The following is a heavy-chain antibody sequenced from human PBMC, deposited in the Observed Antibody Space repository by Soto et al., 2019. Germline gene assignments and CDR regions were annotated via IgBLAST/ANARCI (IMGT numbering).Heavy chain of an antibody. V-gene: IGHV3-53*01. Sequence: PGGSLRLSCAASGFTFSDYFMTWIRQAPGKGLEWVSYISSGGSTYYADSVKGRFTISRDNSKNTLYLQMNSLRAEDTAVYYCARSILTGYSASFDPWGQGTLVTVSS. CDR3: ARSILTGYSASFDP. J-gene: IGHJ5*02. CDR2: ISSGGST. CDR1: GFTFSDYF. D-gene: IGHD3-9*01.